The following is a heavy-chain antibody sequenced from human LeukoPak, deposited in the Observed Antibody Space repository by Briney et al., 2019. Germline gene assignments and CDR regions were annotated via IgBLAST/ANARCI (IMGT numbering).Heavy chain of an antibody. CDR3: ARERFQSFDS. Sequence: PSETLSLTCTVSGGSISSYYWSWIRQPPGKGLEWIGYIYYSGSTNYNPSLKSRVTISVDTSKNQFSLKVSSVTAADTAVYYCARERFQSFDSWGQGTLVTVSS. V-gene: IGHV4-59*12. CDR1: GGSISSYY. CDR2: IYYSGST. J-gene: IGHJ5*01. D-gene: IGHD3-3*01.